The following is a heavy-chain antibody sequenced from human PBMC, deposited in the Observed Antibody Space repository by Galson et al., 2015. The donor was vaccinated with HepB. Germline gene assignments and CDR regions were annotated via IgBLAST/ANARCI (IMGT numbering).Heavy chain of an antibody. Sequence: SLRLSCAASGFTFNTYWMTWVRQAPGKGLEWVANIKGDGTKKYYVDSVSGRFTISRDNTKNSLYLQMNSLRAGDTALYYCAKSSDHFDCWGQGTLVTVSS. CDR2: IKGDGTKK. CDR1: GFTFNTYW. J-gene: IGHJ5*01. CDR3: AKSSDHFDC. V-gene: IGHV3-7*03.